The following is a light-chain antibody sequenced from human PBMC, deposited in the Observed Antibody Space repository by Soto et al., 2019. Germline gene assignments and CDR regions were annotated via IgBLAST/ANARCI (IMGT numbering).Light chain of an antibody. CDR1: TSDNGGHNF. V-gene: IGLV2-14*03. CDR2: NVS. J-gene: IGLJ2*01. CDR3: ASYTGSSVL. Sequence: QSALTQPASVSGSPGQSITITCSGATSDNGGHNFVAWYQQQPGKVPKLILYNVSNRPSGVSNRFSGSESGNTASLTISGLQAADEADYYCASYTGSSVLFGGGTKLTVL.